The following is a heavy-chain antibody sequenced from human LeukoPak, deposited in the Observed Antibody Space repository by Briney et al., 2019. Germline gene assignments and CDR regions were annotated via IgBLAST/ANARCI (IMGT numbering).Heavy chain of an antibody. Sequence: GGSLRLSCVASGLTFSSYWMHWVRQAPGKGLVWVSRINSDGSTTTYADSVRGRFTISRDNAKHTLYLQMNSLRAEDTAVYYCERGGFDAIGFDYWGQGTPVTVSS. J-gene: IGHJ4*02. V-gene: IGHV3-74*01. CDR1: GLTFSSYW. CDR2: INSDGSTT. CDR3: ERGGFDAIGFDY. D-gene: IGHD2-8*01.